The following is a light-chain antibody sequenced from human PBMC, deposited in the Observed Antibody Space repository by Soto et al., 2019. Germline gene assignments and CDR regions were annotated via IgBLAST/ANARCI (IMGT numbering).Light chain of an antibody. Sequence: DVVMTQFPDSLAVSLGERATLSCKSGQSLLYTPNNYNYLAWYQQKAGQPPKLLIYWASTRESGVPDRFSGSGSGPEFNLTISNLQAEDVAVYFCQQYYSAPGTFGQGTRVEIK. CDR1: QSLLYTPNNYNY. CDR2: WAS. V-gene: IGKV4-1*01. CDR3: QQYYSAPGT. J-gene: IGKJ1*01.